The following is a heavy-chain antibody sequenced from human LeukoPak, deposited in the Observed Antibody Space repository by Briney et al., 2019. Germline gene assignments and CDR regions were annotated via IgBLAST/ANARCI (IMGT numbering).Heavy chain of an antibody. D-gene: IGHD2-21*02. Sequence: GGFLRLSYAPSGFTFTSYSMNWVRLAPGKGKEWVSSISSSSSHIYYADSVKGRFTISRDNAKNSLYLQMNSLRAEDTAVYFCARSDYCGGDCYSSLSNYWGQGTLVTVSS. CDR2: ISSSSSHI. CDR3: ARSDYCGGDCYSSLSNY. V-gene: IGHV3-21*01. J-gene: IGHJ4*02. CDR1: GFTFTSYS.